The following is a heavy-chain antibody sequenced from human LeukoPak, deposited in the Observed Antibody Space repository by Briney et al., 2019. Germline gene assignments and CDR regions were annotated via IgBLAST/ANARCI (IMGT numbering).Heavy chain of an antibody. J-gene: IGHJ3*02. D-gene: IGHD3-10*01. V-gene: IGHV3-30*04. CDR2: ISYDGSNE. CDR3: ARDRRYYGSGSYFRAFDI. CDR1: GFTFSSYV. Sequence: GGSLRLSCAASGFTFSSYVMHWVRQAPGKGLEWVAIISYDGSNEYYADSVKGRFTISRDNSKNTLYLQMNSLRAEDTAVYYCARDRRYYGSGSYFRAFDIWGQGTMVTVSS.